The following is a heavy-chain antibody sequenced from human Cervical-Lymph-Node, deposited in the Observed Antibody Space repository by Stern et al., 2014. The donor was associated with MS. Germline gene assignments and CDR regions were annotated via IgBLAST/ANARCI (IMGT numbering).Heavy chain of an antibody. J-gene: IGHJ2*01. CDR1: GYTFIGNY. Sequence: DQLVESGAEVKKPGASVKVSCKASGYTFIGNYIHWVRQAPGQGLEWMAWINPNTGDTNYAQKFKGRVTMTRDTSISTAYMELSRLRSDDTAVYYCARDSIVRYFDSLSTLYFGYFDLWGRGTLVTVSS. D-gene: IGHD3-9*01. V-gene: IGHV1-2*02. CDR2: INPNTGDT. CDR3: ARDSIVRYFDSLSTLYFGYFDL.